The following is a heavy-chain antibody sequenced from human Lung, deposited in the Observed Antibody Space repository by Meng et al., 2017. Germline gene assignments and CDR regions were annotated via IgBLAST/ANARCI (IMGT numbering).Heavy chain of an antibody. CDR1: GNTFIGYY. V-gene: IGHV1-2*02. J-gene: IGHJ4*02. CDR2: INPNSGGT. CDR3: ARDESGYLD. D-gene: IGHD5-12*01. Sequence: ASVKVSCKASGNTFIGYYMLWVRQAPGQGLEWMGWINPNSGGTKYAQKFQGRVTMTRDTSISTAYMELSRLRSDNTAVYYCARDESGYLDWGQGTLVTVSS.